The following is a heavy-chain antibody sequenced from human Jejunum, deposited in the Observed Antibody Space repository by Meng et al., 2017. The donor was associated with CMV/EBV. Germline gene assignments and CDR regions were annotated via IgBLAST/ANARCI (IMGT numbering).Heavy chain of an antibody. CDR2: ISMSGDVI. J-gene: IGHJ4*02. CDR3: TRLQYFDY. CDR1: GFTLSYYE. D-gene: IGHD4-11*01. V-gene: IGHV3-48*03. Sequence: LSCAASGFTLSYYEMMWVRQAPGKGLEWLSYISMSGDVIYYADSVKGRFTISRDGAKNSLYLQMNSLRVEDTAVYYCTRLQYFDYWGQGTLGTVSS.